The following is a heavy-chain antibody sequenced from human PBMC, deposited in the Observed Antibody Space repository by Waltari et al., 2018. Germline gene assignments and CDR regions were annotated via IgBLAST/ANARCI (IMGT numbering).Heavy chain of an antibody. CDR3: ARVWFHSGFDF. D-gene: IGHD1-26*01. CDR2: INPNSGGT. CDR1: GYTTGNY. Sequence: QVQLVQSGPEVKKPGASVKVSCKTSGYTTGNYIHWVRQAPGQGLEWLGVINPNSGGTDYADKFQDRVTLTRDTSISTVYMELSSLRSDDTAVYYCARVWFHSGFDFWGQGTLVAVTS. J-gene: IGHJ4*02. V-gene: IGHV1-2*07.